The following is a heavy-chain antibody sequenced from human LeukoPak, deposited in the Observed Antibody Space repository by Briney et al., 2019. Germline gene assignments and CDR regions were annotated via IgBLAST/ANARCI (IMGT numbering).Heavy chain of an antibody. CDR1: GFTFSSYA. J-gene: IGHJ4*02. D-gene: IGHD2-2*01. Sequence: GGSLRPSCAASGFTFSSYAMSWVRQAPGKGLEWVSAFSGSGGSTYYADSVKGRFTISRDNSKNTLYLQMNNLRAEDTAVYYCANGGDRGYIVVVPAAMPVYWGQGTLVTVSS. CDR2: FSGSGGST. V-gene: IGHV3-23*01. CDR3: ANGGDRGYIVVVPAAMPVY.